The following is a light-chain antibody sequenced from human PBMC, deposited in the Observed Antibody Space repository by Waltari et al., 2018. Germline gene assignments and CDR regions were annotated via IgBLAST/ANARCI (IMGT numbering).Light chain of an antibody. J-gene: IGLJ2*01. CDR2: EVY. CDR3: CSYAGGGSLI. CDR1: SSNIGKYTL. V-gene: IGLV2-23*02. Sequence: QSALTQPASVSGSPGQSITISCTGDSSNIGKYTLISWYQLSPGKAPNLVIFEVYKRPSGASIRFSGAKSGNTASLTISGLQADDEGDYYCCSYAGGGSLIFGGGTKLTV.